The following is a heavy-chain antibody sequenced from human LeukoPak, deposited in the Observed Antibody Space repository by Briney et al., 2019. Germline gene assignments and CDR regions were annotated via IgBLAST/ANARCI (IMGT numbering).Heavy chain of an antibody. CDR2: IYSGGST. J-gene: IGHJ3*02. Sequence: GGSLSLSCAASGFTVSSNYMSWARQAPGKGLEWVSVIYSGGSTYYADSVKGRFTISRDNSKNTLYLQMNSLRAEDTAVYYCAREISRTGAFDIWGQGTMVTVSS. V-gene: IGHV3-53*05. CDR1: GFTVSSNY. D-gene: IGHD3-3*02. CDR3: AREISRTGAFDI.